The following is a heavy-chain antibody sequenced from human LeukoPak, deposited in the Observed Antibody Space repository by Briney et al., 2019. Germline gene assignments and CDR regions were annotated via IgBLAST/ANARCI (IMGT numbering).Heavy chain of an antibody. Sequence: GGSLRLPCAASGFTFSSYGMHWVRQAPGKGLGWVAVISYDGSNKYYADSVKGRFAISRDNSKNTLYLQMNSLRAEDTAVYYCAKDELRFLEWLLSRMDVWGQGTTVTVSS. CDR1: GFTFSSYG. V-gene: IGHV3-30*18. D-gene: IGHD3-3*01. CDR3: AKDELRFLEWLLSRMDV. CDR2: ISYDGSNK. J-gene: IGHJ6*02.